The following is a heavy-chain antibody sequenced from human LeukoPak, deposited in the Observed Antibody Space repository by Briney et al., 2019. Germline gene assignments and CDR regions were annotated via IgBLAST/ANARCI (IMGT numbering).Heavy chain of an antibody. Sequence: ASVKVSCKASGYTFTGYYMHWVRQATGQGLEWMGWMNPNSGNTGYAQKFQGRVTITRNTSISTAYMELSSLRSEDTAVYYCARSFSYYYYYMDVWGKGTTVTVSS. CDR2: MNPNSGNT. J-gene: IGHJ6*03. CDR3: ARSFSYYYYYMDV. V-gene: IGHV1-8*03. CDR1: GYTFTGYY.